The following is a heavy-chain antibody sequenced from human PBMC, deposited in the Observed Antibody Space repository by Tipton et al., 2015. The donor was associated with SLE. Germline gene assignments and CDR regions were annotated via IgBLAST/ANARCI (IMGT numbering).Heavy chain of an antibody. D-gene: IGHD1-20*01. CDR1: GGSISSHY. V-gene: IGHV4-59*11. CDR2: IYYSGST. Sequence: TLSLTCTVSGGSISSHYWSWIRQPPGKGLEWIGYIYYSGSTNYNPSLKSRVTISVDTSKNQFSLKLSSVTAADTAVYYCARVSGITGTGAFDIWGQGTMVTVSS. J-gene: IGHJ3*02. CDR3: ARVSGITGTGAFDI.